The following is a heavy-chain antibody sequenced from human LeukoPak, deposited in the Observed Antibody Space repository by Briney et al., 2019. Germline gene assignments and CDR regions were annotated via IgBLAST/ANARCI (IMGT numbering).Heavy chain of an antibody. CDR2: INHSGST. V-gene: IGHV4-34*01. J-gene: IGHJ4*02. D-gene: IGHD1-26*01. CDR1: GGSFSGYY. Sequence: SQTLSLTCAVYGGSFSGYYWSWIRQPPGKGLEWIGEINHSGSTNYNPSLKSRVTISVDTSKNQFSLKLSSVTAADTAVYYCARVEVGVGATGERWGQGTLVTVSS. CDR3: ARVEVGVGATGER.